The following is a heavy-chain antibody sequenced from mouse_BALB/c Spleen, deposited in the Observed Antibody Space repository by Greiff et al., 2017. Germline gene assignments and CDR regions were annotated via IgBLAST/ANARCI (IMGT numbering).Heavy chain of an antibody. CDR1: GYTFTDYW. J-gene: IGHJ2*01. CDR3: TRDYYFDY. Sequence: QVQLQQPGAELVMPGASVKMSCKASGYTFTDYWMHWVKQRPGQGLEWIGAIDTSDSYTSYNQKFKGKATLTVDKSSSTAYMQLSSPTSEDSAVYYCTRDYYFDYWGQGTTLTVSS. V-gene: IGHV1-69*01. CDR2: IDTSDSYT.